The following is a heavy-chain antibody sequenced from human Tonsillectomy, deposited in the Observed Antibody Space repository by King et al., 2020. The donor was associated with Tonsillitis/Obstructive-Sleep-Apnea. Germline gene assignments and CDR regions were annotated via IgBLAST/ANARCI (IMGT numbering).Heavy chain of an antibody. D-gene: IGHD2-21*01. J-gene: IGHJ4*02. CDR2: ISYDGSNK. Sequence: VQLVESGGGVVQPGRSLRLSCAASGFTFSNYAIHWVRQAPGKGLEWVAVISYDGSNKYYADSVKGRFTISRDNSKNTLYLQMNSLRAEDTAVYYCARGVGIVGVIASSFDYWGRGTLVTVSA. CDR3: ARGVGIVGVIASSFDY. CDR1: GFTFSNYA. V-gene: IGHV3-30*04.